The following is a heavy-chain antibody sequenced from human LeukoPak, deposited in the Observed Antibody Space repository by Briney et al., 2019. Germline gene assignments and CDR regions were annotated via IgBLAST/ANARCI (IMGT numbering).Heavy chain of an antibody. Sequence: SETLSLTCAVYGGSFSGYYWSWIRQPPGKGLEWIGEINHSGSTNYNPSLKSRVTISVDTSKNQFSLKLSSVTAADTAVYYCARSREFFGELSWGIDYWGQGTLVTVSS. V-gene: IGHV4-34*01. D-gene: IGHD3-10*01. CDR3: ARSREFFGELSWGIDY. J-gene: IGHJ4*02. CDR2: INHSGST. CDR1: GGSFSGYY.